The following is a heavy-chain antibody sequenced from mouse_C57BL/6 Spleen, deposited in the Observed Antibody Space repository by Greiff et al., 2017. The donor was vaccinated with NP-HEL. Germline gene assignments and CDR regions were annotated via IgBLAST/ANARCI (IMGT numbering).Heavy chain of an antibody. CDR1: GFSFNTYA. V-gene: IGHV10-1*01. CDR3: VRHLGPAMDD. J-gene: IGHJ4*01. Sequence: VQLLESGGGLVQPKASLKLSCAASGFSFNTYAMTWVRQAPGQGLDWVARIRSKSNNYATYYADSVKDRFTISRDDSESMLYLQMNNLKTEDTARYYCVRHLGPAMDDWGQGTSVTVSS. D-gene: IGHD3-3*01. CDR2: IRSKSNNYAT.